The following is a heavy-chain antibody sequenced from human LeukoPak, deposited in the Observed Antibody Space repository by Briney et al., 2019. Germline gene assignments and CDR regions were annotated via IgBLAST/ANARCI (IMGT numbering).Heavy chain of an antibody. J-gene: IGHJ4*02. Sequence: GSLRLSCAASGFTFSSYSMNWVRQAPGKGLEWVSVIYSGGSTYYADSVKGRFTISRDNSKNTLYLQMNSLRAEDTAVYYCARVGIAAAGVHFDYWGQGTLVTVSS. D-gene: IGHD6-13*01. CDR1: GFTFSSYS. CDR3: ARVGIAAAGVHFDY. V-gene: IGHV3-53*01. CDR2: IYSGGST.